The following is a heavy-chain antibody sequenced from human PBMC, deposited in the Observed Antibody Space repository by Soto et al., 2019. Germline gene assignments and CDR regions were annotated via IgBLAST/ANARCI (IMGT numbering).Heavy chain of an antibody. D-gene: IGHD6-6*01. V-gene: IGHV4-4*02. CDR1: SCSISSSNW. Sequence: QVQLQESGPGLVKPSGTLSLTCAVSSCSISSSNWWSWVRQPPGKALEWIEEIYHSGSTNYNPSLKSRVTISVDKSKNQFSLKLSSVTAADTAVYYCARGGSSPSNYYYYYMDVWGKGTTVTVSS. CDR2: IYHSGST. CDR3: ARGGSSPSNYYYYYMDV. J-gene: IGHJ6*03.